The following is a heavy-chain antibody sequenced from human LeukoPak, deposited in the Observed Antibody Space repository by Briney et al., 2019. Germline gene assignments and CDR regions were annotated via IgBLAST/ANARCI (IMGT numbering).Heavy chain of an antibody. Sequence: GGSLKLSCAASGFTFSGAAIHWVRRASGKGLEWVGHIRSKPNNYATTYAASVRGRFTISRDDSKNTAYLQMTSLKMEDTAMYYCIHYGSGSYSTDHWGQGTLVTVSS. CDR3: IHYGSGSYSTDH. V-gene: IGHV3-73*01. CDR2: IRSKPNNYAT. J-gene: IGHJ4*02. CDR1: GFTFSGAA. D-gene: IGHD3-10*01.